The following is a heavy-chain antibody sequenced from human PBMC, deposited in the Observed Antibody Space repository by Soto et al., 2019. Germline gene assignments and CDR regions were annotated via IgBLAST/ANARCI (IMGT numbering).Heavy chain of an antibody. CDR1: GGSISSSSYY. V-gene: IGHV4-39*01. CDR3: ARTDYGDYRFQTVDY. J-gene: IGHJ4*02. Sequence: PSETLSLTCTVSGGSISSSSYYWGWIRQPPGKGLEWIGSIYYSGSTYYNPSLKSRVTISVDTSKNQFSLKLSSVTAADTAVYYCARTDYGDYRFQTVDYWGQGTLVTVSS. CDR2: IYYSGST. D-gene: IGHD4-17*01.